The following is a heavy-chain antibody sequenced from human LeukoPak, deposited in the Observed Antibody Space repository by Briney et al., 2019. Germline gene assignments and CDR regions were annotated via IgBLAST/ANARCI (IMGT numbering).Heavy chain of an antibody. D-gene: IGHD3-3*01. Sequence: ASVKVSCKASGYTFTDYYMHWVRQAPGQGREWMGRINPNSGGTNYAQKLQVRVTMTRDTSISTAYMELSRLRSDDRAVYYCARDKTIFGVVTLYYWGQGTLVTVSS. J-gene: IGHJ4*02. CDR1: GYTFTDYY. CDR3: ARDKTIFGVVTLYY. CDR2: INPNSGGT. V-gene: IGHV1-2*06.